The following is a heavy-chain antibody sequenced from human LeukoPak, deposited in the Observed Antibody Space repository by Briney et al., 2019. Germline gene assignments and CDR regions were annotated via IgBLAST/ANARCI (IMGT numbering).Heavy chain of an antibody. CDR3: ARVHSGYESYYYYYYMDV. J-gene: IGHJ6*03. CDR2: IYTSGST. V-gene: IGHV4-4*07. CDR1: GGSISSYY. D-gene: IGHD5-12*01. Sequence: SETLSLTRTVSGGSISSYYWSWIRQPAGKGLEWIGRIYTSGSTNYNPSLKSRVTMSVDTSKNQFSLKLSSVTAADTAVYYCARVHSGYESYYYYYYMDVWGKGTTVTISS.